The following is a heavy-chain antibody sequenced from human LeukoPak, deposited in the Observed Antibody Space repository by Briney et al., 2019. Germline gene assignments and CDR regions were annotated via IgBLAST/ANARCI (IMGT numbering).Heavy chain of an antibody. Sequence: ASVKVSCKASGYTFTSYAMHWVRQAPGQRLEWMGWINAGNGNTKYSQKFQGRVTITRDTSASTAYMELRSLRSDDTAVYYCARDEAEYYDILTGYYRSPYYYYGMDVWGQGTTVTVSS. CDR2: INAGNGNT. CDR1: GYTFTSYA. CDR3: ARDEAEYYDILTGYYRSPYYYYGMDV. V-gene: IGHV1-3*01. J-gene: IGHJ6*02. D-gene: IGHD3-9*01.